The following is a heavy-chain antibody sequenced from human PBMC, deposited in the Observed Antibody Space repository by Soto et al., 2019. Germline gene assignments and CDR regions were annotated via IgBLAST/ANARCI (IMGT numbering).Heavy chain of an antibody. D-gene: IGHD6-13*01. CDR2: IYYSGST. V-gene: IGHV4-39*01. J-gene: IGHJ5*02. CDR1: GGSFSSSGYS. Sequence: RQLQGSGPGLVNPSGTLSLTCTVSGGSFSSSGYSWGWIGQPPGKGLEWIGSIYYSGSTYYNPSLKSRVTISVDTSKNQFSLKLSSVTAADTAVYYCARQQQHFDPWGQGTLVTVSS. CDR3: ARQQQHFDP.